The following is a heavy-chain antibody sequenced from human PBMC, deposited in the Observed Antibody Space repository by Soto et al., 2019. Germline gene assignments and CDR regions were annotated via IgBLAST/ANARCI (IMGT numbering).Heavy chain of an antibody. J-gene: IGHJ6*02. CDR3: ASGPGQGGSYYYYGMDV. CDR1: GFTFSSYG. Sequence: QVQLVESGGGVVQPGRSLRLSCAASGFTFSSYGMHWVRQAPGKGLEWVAVIWYDGSNKYYADSVKGRFTISRDNSKNTLYLKMNSLRAEDTAVYYCASGPGQGGSYYYYGMDVWGQGTTVTVSS. D-gene: IGHD1-26*01. CDR2: IWYDGSNK. V-gene: IGHV3-33*01.